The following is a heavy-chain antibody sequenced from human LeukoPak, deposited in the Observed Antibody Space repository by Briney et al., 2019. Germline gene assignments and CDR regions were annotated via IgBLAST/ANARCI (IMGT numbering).Heavy chain of an antibody. CDR3: TSARGGFDP. D-gene: IGHD3-10*01. Sequence: GGSLRLSCAASGFTFSSYRMHWVRHAPGKGLVWVSLINSDGNITVYADSVKGRFTISRDNAKNTLYLQMNSLRAEDTAVYYCTSARGGFDPWGQGTLVTVSS. J-gene: IGHJ5*02. CDR2: INSDGNIT. CDR1: GFTFSSYR. V-gene: IGHV3-74*01.